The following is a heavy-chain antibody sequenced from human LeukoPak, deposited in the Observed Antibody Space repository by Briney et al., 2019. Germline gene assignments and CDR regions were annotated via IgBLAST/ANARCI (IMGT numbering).Heavy chain of an antibody. Sequence: ASVKVSCKASGYTFTSYGISWVRQASGQGLEWMGWISAYNGNTNYAQKFQGRVTMTTDTSTSTAYMELRSLRSDDTAVYYCARTPPGIAVAAPNYYFDYWGQGTLVTVSS. CDR2: ISAYNGNT. D-gene: IGHD6-19*01. CDR1: GYTFTSYG. J-gene: IGHJ4*02. CDR3: ARTPPGIAVAAPNYYFDY. V-gene: IGHV1-18*01.